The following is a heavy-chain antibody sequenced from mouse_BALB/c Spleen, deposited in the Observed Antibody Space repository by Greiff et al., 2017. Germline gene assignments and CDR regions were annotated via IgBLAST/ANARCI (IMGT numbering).Heavy chain of an antibody. CDR1: GYSFTGYN. D-gene: IGHD4-1*02. CDR3: ATTGPWFAY. Sequence: EVKLMESGPELVKPGASVKISCKASGYSFTGYNMNWVKQSNGKSLEWIGNIDPYYGGTSYNQKFKGKATLTVDKSSSTAYMQLKSLTSEDSAVYYCATTGPWFAYWGQGTLVTVSA. V-gene: IGHV1-39*01. CDR2: IDPYYGGT. J-gene: IGHJ3*01.